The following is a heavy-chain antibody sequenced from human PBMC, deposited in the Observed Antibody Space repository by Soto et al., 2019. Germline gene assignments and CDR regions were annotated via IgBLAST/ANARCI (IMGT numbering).Heavy chain of an antibody. J-gene: IGHJ6*02. D-gene: IGHD3-16*01. Sequence: SLRLSCAASGFSFSTYLMSWVRQAPGKGLEWVANIKQGGNEKFYVDSVKGRFTISRDNDKKSLYLQMDSLRVEDTAVYYCVGALTYEVPYYYYGMDVWGQGTTVTVSS. CDR2: IKQGGNEK. V-gene: IGHV3-7*01. CDR3: VGALTYEVPYYYYGMDV. CDR1: GFSFSTYL.